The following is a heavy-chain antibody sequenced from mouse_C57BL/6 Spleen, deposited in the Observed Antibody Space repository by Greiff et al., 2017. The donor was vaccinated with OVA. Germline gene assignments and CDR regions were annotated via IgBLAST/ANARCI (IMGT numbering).Heavy chain of an antibody. CDR3: ARKDLRVVATGFDY. D-gene: IGHD1-1*01. CDR2: IYPGDGDT. V-gene: IGHV1-80*01. J-gene: IGHJ2*01. CDR1: GYTFTSYW. Sequence: VQLQQPGTELVKPGASVKLSCKASGYTFTSYWMHWVKQRPGQGLEWIGQIYPGDGDTNYNGKFKGKATLTADKSSSTAYMQLSSLTSEDSAVYFCARKDLRVVATGFDYWGQGTTLTVSS.